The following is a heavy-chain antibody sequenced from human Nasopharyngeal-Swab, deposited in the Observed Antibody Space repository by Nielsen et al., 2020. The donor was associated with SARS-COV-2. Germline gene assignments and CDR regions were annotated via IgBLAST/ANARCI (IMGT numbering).Heavy chain of an antibody. Sequence: KGSFTTSGDTLTHPSLRWGRQAPGQRLEWVGGIAPPLGLPNYAQKFRGRLTISADRSTTTSYLELSSLRFEDTAIYYCAREGEYGAYDAPDYWGQGTLVTVSS. J-gene: IGHJ4*02. D-gene: IGHD5-12*01. CDR1: GDTLTHPS. CDR3: AREGEYGAYDAPDY. CDR2: IAPPLGLP. V-gene: IGHV1-69*10.